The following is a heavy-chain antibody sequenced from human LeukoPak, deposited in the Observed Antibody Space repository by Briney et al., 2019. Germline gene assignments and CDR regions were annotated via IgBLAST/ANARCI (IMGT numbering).Heavy chain of an antibody. D-gene: IGHD3-22*01. J-gene: IGHJ3*02. CDR1: GFTFSSYS. CDR2: ISSSSSYI. V-gene: IGHV3-21*01. Sequence: GGSLRLSCAASGFTFSSYSMNWVRQAPGKGLEWVSSISSSSSYIYYADSVKGRFTISRDNAKNSLYLQMNSLRAEDTAVYYCARETRPMIVVVDCAFDIWGQGTMVTVSS. CDR3: ARETRPMIVVVDCAFDI.